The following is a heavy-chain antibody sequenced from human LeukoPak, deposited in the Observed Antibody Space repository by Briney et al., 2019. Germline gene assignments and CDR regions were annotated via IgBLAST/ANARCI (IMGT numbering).Heavy chain of an antibody. CDR1: GFTFRDYY. Sequence: GRSLRLSCAASGFTFRDYYMSWIRQAPGKGLEWVSDISSSGSTIYYADSVKGRFTISRDNAKNSLYLQMNSLRDEDTAIYYCARGGYYDSNDYLAFWGQGTLVTVSS. V-gene: IGHV3-11*01. J-gene: IGHJ4*02. D-gene: IGHD3-22*01. CDR3: ARGGYYDSNDYLAF. CDR2: ISSSGSTI.